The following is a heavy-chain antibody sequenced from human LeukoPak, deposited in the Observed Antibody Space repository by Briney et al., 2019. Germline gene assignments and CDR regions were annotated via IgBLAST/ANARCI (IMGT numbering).Heavy chain of an antibody. Sequence: GGSLRLSRAASGFTLGPFSMHWVRQSPGKGPVWVSHIGPDGSVTDYADSVKGRFTISRDNARNALYLHISSLSVEDTAVYFCARDMWRTLDYWGQGALVTVSS. CDR2: IGPDGSVT. CDR1: GFTLGPFS. V-gene: IGHV3-74*01. D-gene: IGHD2-2*01. CDR3: ARDMWRTLDY. J-gene: IGHJ4*02.